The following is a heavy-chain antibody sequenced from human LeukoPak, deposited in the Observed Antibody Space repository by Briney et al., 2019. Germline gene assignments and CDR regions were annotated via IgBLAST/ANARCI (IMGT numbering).Heavy chain of an antibody. CDR2: IYYSGST. CDR3: ARGGGTYCGGDCYVYYFDY. V-gene: IGHV4-59*01. D-gene: IGHD2-21*02. J-gene: IGHJ4*02. Sequence: SETPSLTCTVSGGSISSYYWSWIRQPPGKGLEWIGYIYYSGSTNYNPSLKSRVTISVDTSKNQFSLKLSSVTAADTAVYYCARGGGTYCGGDCYVYYFDYWGQGTLVTVSS. CDR1: GGSISSYY.